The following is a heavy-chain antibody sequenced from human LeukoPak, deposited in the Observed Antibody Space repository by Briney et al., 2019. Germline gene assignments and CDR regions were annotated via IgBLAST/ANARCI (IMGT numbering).Heavy chain of an antibody. J-gene: IGHJ2*01. CDR1: GGSISVDY. CDR2: ISDSGTT. Sequence: PSETLSLTCTVSGGSISVDYWSWIRQPPGKGLEWIGYISDSGTTNYNPSLKSPVTISGDTSKNQVSLRLTSVTAADTAVDYCARDLKEVGYIGYFDLWGRGTLVTVSS. D-gene: IGHD5-12*01. V-gene: IGHV4-59*01. CDR3: ARDLKEVGYIGYFDL.